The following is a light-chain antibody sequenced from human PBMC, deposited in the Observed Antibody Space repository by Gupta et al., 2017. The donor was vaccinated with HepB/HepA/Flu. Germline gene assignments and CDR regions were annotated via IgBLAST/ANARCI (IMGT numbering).Light chain of an antibody. J-gene: IGLJ2*01. CDR3: CSYAGSSTFML. Sequence: QSALTQPASVSGSPGQTITISCTGTSSDIGSYNLVSWYQQHPDKAPKLIIYEVNKRPSGVSNRFSGSKSGNTASLTISGLRGEDESDYYCCSYAGSSTFMLFGGGTKVTVL. CDR2: EVN. V-gene: IGLV2-23*02. CDR1: SSDIGSYNL.